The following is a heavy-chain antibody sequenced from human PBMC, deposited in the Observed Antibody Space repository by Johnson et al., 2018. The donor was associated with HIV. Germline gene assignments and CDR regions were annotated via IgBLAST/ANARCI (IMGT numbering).Heavy chain of an antibody. CDR2: INSDGSST. D-gene: IGHD1-26*01. CDR3: AREGGIVAAQGDAFDI. Sequence: VQLVESGGDFVQPGGSLRLSCVGSGFTFNTNWMHWVRQAPGQGLVWVSRINSDGSSTSYADSVKGRFTISRDNAKNTLYLQLDRLGAEDTAVYYCAREGGIVAAQGDAFDIWGQGTMVTVSS. V-gene: IGHV3-74*01. CDR1: GFTFNTNW. J-gene: IGHJ3*02.